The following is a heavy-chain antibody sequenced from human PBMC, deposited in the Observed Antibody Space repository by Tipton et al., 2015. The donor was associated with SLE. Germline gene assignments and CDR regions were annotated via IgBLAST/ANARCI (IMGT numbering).Heavy chain of an antibody. CDR2: ISYDGSNK. Sequence: SLRLSCAASGFTFSSYAMHWVRQAPGKGLEWVAVISYDGSNKYYADSVKGRFTISRDNSKNTLYLQMNSLRAEDTAVYYCARVVPPYYFDYWGQGTLVTVSS. CDR3: ARVVPPYYFDY. J-gene: IGHJ4*02. V-gene: IGHV3-30*04. CDR1: GFTFSSYA.